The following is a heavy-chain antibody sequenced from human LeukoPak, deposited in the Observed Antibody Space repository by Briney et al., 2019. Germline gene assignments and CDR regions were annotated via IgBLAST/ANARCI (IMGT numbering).Heavy chain of an antibody. CDR3: AKRGYCSGGRCYSFHFDY. V-gene: IGHV3-30*18. Sequence: AGGSLRLSCAASGFTFSSHGMHWVRQAPGKGLEWVALMSYDGTNKVYADSVKGRFTISRDNSENTLYLETNNLRAEDTAVYYCAKRGYCSGGRCYSFHFDYWGQGTPVTVSS. D-gene: IGHD2-15*01. J-gene: IGHJ4*02. CDR1: GFTFSSHG. CDR2: MSYDGTNK.